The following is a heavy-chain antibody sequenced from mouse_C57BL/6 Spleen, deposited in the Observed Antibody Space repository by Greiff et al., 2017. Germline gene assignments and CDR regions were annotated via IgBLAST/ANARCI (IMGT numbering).Heavy chain of an antibody. J-gene: IGHJ2*01. Sequence: QVQLQQSGPELVKPGASVKISCKASGYTFTDYYINWVKQRPGQGLEWIGWIFPGSGSTYYNEKFKGKATLTVDKSSSTAYMLLSSLTSEDSAVYFCAKYSPIYYGAFYYFDYWGQGTTLTVSS. CDR2: IFPGSGST. CDR3: AKYSPIYYGAFYYFDY. V-gene: IGHV1-75*01. CDR1: GYTFTDYY. D-gene: IGHD2-13*01.